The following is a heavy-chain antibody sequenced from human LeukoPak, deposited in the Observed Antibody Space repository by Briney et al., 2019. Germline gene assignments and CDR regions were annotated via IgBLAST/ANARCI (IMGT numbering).Heavy chain of an antibody. Sequence: GGSLRLSCAASGFTFSSYWMHWVRQAPGKGLVWVSRINSDGSTTSYADSAKGRFTISSDNAKNTLYLQMNSLRAEDTAVYYCASRGERGYSGYAYWGQGTLVTVSS. CDR2: INSDGSTT. J-gene: IGHJ4*02. D-gene: IGHD5-12*01. CDR1: GFTFSSYW. V-gene: IGHV3-74*01. CDR3: ASRGERGYSGYAY.